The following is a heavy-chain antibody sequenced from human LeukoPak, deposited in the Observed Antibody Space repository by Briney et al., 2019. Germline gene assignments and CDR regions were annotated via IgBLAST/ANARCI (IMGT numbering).Heavy chain of an antibody. V-gene: IGHV4-59*01. CDR2: ISYSGST. D-gene: IGHD6-6*01. CDR3: ASFVYSTSSGFFDY. CDR1: GGSISSYH. Sequence: SETLSLTCTVSGGSISSYHWCWIRQPPGKGLEWIGLISYSGSTTYSPSLKSRVTISADTSKNQISLKLSSVTAADTAVYYCASFVYSTSSGFFDYWGQGTLVTVSS. J-gene: IGHJ4*02.